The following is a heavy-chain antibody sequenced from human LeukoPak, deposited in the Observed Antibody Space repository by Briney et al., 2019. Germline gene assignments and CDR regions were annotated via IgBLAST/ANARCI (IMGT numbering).Heavy chain of an antibody. CDR2: IKQDGSDK. CDR1: GFTFTKYW. V-gene: IGHV3-7*01. Sequence: PGGSLSLSCAASGFTFTKYWMTWVRQAPGKGLEWVGNIKQDGSDKNYMDSVKGRFTISRDNTKNSVYLQMSSLRAEDTAVYYCASIVGATWLDYWGQGTLVNVSS. CDR3: ASIVGATWLDY. J-gene: IGHJ4*02. D-gene: IGHD1-26*01.